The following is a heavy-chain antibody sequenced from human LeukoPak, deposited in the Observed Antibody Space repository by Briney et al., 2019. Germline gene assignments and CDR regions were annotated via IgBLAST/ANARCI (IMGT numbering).Heavy chain of an antibody. Sequence: PGGSLRLSCVASVSSGLTRWMNWVRRAPGKGLEWVAIIKEDGSDKYYVDSVKGRFTISRDNAKNSVYLQMNSLRVEDTAVYYCASAAGWEFGYWGRGTLVTVSS. J-gene: IGHJ4*02. CDR3: ASAAGWEFGY. CDR1: VSSGLTRW. D-gene: IGHD1-26*01. CDR2: IKEDGSDK. V-gene: IGHV3-7*01.